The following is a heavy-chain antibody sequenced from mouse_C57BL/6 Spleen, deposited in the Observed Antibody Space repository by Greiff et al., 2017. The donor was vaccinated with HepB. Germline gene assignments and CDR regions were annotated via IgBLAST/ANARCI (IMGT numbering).Heavy chain of an antibody. Sequence: QVQLQQPGAELVRPGTSVKLSCKASGYTFTSYWMHWVKQRPGQGLEWIGVIDPSDSYTNYNQKFKGKATLTVDTSSSTAYMQLSSLTSGDSAVFFCVSQYGSSWDVDVWGTGTTVTVPS. V-gene: IGHV1-59*01. CDR2: IDPSDSYT. CDR3: VSQYGSSWDVDV. CDR1: GYTFTSYW. J-gene: IGHJ1*03. D-gene: IGHD1-1*01.